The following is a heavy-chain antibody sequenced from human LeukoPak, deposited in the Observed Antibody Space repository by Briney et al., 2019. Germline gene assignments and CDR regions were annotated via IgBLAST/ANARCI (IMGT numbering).Heavy chain of an antibody. Sequence: RASETLSLTCTVSGGSISSYYWSWIRLPPGKGLEWIGYIYYTGATYYNPSLKSRVTISLDTSENQFSLKLSSVTAADAAVYYCARAGYSYGTGYYFDYWGQGALVTVSS. V-gene: IGHV4-59*01. D-gene: IGHD5-18*01. CDR1: GGSISSYY. CDR2: IYYTGAT. CDR3: ARAGYSYGTGYYFDY. J-gene: IGHJ4*02.